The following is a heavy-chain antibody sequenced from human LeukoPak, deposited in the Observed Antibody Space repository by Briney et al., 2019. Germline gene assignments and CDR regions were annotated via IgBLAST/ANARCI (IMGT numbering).Heavy chain of an antibody. V-gene: IGHV6-1*01. J-gene: IGHJ4*02. CDR1: GDSVSRTSAA. Sequence: SQTLSLTCAVSGDSVSRTSAAWNWIRQSPSRGLEWLGRTYYRTKWYTDSALSVSSRIIIRPDTSKNHISLQLSSVTPEDTAVYYCTWGGWGMTVALFDQWGQGTPVTVSS. CDR3: TWGGWGMTVALFDQ. D-gene: IGHD6-19*01. CDR2: TYYRTKWYT.